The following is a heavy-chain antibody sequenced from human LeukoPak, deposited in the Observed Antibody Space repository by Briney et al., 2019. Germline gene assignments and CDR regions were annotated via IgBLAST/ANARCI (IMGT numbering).Heavy chain of an antibody. CDR2: MSGSGSRT. CDR3: AKDPFCGGDCYSEYYFDY. D-gene: IGHD2-21*02. Sequence: GGSLRLSCAASGFIFSNYGMSWVRQAPGKGLEWVSAMSGSGSRTYYADSVKGRFTISRDNSKNTLYPQMNSLRAEDTAVYYCAKDPFCGGDCYSEYYFDYWGQGTLVTVSS. J-gene: IGHJ4*02. V-gene: IGHV3-23*01. CDR1: GFIFSNYG.